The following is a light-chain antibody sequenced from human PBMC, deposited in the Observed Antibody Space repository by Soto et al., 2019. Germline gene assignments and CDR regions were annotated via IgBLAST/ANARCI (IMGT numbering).Light chain of an antibody. J-gene: IGLJ2*01. CDR3: CSYAGRATYV. CDR2: EVF. CDR1: SSDVGSYNL. V-gene: IGLV2-23*02. Sequence: QSVLTQPASVSGSPGQSITISCTGPSSDVGSYNLVSWYQQYPGKAPKLIIFEVFKRPSGVSHRFSGSKSGNTASLTISGLKAEDEANYYCCSYAGRATYVFGGGTKLTVL.